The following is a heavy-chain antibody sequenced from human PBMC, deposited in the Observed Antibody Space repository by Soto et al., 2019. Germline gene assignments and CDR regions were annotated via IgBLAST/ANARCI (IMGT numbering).Heavy chain of an antibody. D-gene: IGHD2-2*01. CDR1: GGSISSDGYY. Sequence: QVQLQESGPVLVKPSQTLSLTCTVSGGSISSDGYYWTWIRQHPGKGLEWIGYIYYSGSTYYNPSLKSRISISVYTAKEPFSLELSAGAAADTAVYFCAGRYRYAHGLGPLGQGTLVTVSS. J-gene: IGHJ5*02. V-gene: IGHV4-31*03. CDR2: IYYSGST. CDR3: AGRYRYAHGLGP.